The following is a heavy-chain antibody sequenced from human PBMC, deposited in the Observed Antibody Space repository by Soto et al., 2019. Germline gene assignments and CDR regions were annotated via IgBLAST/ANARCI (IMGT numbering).Heavy chain of an antibody. D-gene: IGHD6-6*01. V-gene: IGHV3-48*01. J-gene: IGHJ4*02. Sequence: GGSLRLSCAASGFTFSSYSMNWVRQAPGKGLEWVSYISSSSSTIYYADSVKGRFTISRDNAKNSLYLQMNSLRAEDTAVYYCARDLGSIWQLARGDYFDYWGQGTQVTVSS. CDR3: ARDLGSIWQLARGDYFDY. CDR1: GFTFSSYS. CDR2: ISSSSSTI.